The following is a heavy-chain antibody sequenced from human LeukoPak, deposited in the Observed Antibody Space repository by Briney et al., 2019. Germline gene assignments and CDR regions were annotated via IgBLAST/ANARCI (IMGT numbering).Heavy chain of an antibody. D-gene: IGHD3-22*01. J-gene: IGHJ6*02. V-gene: IGHV3-53*01. CDR2: IYSGGST. Sequence: GGSLRLSCEVSGFTVSSNYMSWVRQAPGKGLEWVSVIYSGGSTYYADSVGGRFTISRDNAKNSLYLQMNSLRDEDTAVYFCARRPYSDTSGRLSDVWGQGTTVTVSS. CDR1: GFTVSSNY. CDR3: ARRPYSDTSGRLSDV.